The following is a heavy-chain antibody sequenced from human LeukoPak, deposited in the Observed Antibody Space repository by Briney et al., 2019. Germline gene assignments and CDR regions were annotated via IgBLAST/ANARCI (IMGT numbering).Heavy chain of an antibody. V-gene: IGHV3-48*01. D-gene: IGHD2-8*01. CDR2: ISSSGSFI. Sequence: PGGSLRLSCAASGFTFSNYNMNWVRQAPGKGREWVSYISSSGSFIYYADSVKGRFTISRDNAKNSLYLQMNSLRAEDTAVYYCARDGGHGVYYMDVWGKGTTVTVSS. CDR1: GFTFSNYN. CDR3: ARDGGHGVYYMDV. J-gene: IGHJ6*03.